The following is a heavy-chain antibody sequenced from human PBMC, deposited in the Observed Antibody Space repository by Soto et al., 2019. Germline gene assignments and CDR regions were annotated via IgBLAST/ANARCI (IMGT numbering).Heavy chain of an antibody. CDR3: AREEAALIFDY. Sequence: QVQLQESGPGLVKPSQTLSLTCTVSGGSISSGGYYWSWIRQHPGKGLEWIGYIYYSGSTYYNPSLKSRVTISVDTSKNQFSLKLSAVTAADTAMYYCAREEAALIFDYWGQGTLVTVSS. CDR2: IYYSGST. CDR1: GGSISSGGYY. D-gene: IGHD6-6*01. V-gene: IGHV4-31*03. J-gene: IGHJ4*02.